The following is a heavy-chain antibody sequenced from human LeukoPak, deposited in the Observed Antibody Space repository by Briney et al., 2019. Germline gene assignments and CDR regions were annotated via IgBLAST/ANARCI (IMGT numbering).Heavy chain of an antibody. CDR1: GFTFSSYW. CDR2: IKQDGSEK. V-gene: IGHV3-7*01. Sequence: GGSLRLSCAASGFTFSSYWMSWVRQAPGKGLEWVANIKQDGSEKSYVDSVKGRFTISRDNAKNSLYLQMNTLRAEDTAVYYCARVRGGTYNHYFDYWGQGTLVTVSS. J-gene: IGHJ4*02. D-gene: IGHD5-24*01. CDR3: ARVRGGTYNHYFDY.